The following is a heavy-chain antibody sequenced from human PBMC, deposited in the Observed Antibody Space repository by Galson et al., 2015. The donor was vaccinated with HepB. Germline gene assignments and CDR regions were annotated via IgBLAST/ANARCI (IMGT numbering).Heavy chain of an antibody. V-gene: IGHV5-51*01. Sequence: QSGAEVKKPGESLKISCKASGYSFTTYWIGWVRQMPGKGLEWMGIIYPGDSDTRYSPSFQGQVTISADKSISTAYLQWSSLKASDTAMYCCARRGSGNYVSGGIDYWGQGTLVTVSS. CDR2: IYPGDSDT. CDR3: ARRGSGNYVSGGIDY. D-gene: IGHD3-10*01. CDR1: GYSFTTYW. J-gene: IGHJ4*02.